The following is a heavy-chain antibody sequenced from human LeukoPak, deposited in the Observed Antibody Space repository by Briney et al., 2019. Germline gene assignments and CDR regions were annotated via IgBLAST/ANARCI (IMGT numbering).Heavy chain of an antibody. V-gene: IGHV3-48*01. J-gene: IGHJ4*02. CDR1: GFTFSSYS. CDR2: ISSSSSTI. Sequence: GGSLRLSCAASGFTFSSYSMNWVRQAPGKGLEWVSYISSSSSTIYYADSVKGRFTISRDNAKNSLYLQMNSLRAEDTAVYYCAKDLLNGYSSGWFDYWGQGTLVTVSS. D-gene: IGHD6-19*01. CDR3: AKDLLNGYSSGWFDY.